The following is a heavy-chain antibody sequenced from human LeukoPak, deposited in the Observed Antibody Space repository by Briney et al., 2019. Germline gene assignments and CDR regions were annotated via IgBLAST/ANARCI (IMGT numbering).Heavy chain of an antibody. Sequence: QTGGSLRLSCAASGFTFSSYAMHWVRQAPGKGLEWVAFIHYDGSNNYYADSVKGRFTISRDNSKNTLYLQMNSLRAGDTAIYYCAKAGNIRFDYWGQGTLVTVSS. CDR2: IHYDGSNN. CDR1: GFTFSSYA. J-gene: IGHJ4*02. V-gene: IGHV3-30*02. CDR3: AKAGNIRFDY. D-gene: IGHD2/OR15-2a*01.